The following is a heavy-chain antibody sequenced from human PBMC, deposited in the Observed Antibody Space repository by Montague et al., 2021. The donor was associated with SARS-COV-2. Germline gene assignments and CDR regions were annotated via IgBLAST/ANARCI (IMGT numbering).Heavy chain of an antibody. CDR1: GFTFSSYE. D-gene: IGHD4-11*01. Sequence: LRLSCAASGFTFSSYEMNWVRQPPGKGLEWIGSINNRGNTYNNPSLRSRVSISVDTSKNQFSLNVRSVTAADTGLFYCVRVTHPRSAWPYYMDVWGKGTTVT. CDR2: INNRGNT. V-gene: IGHV4-39*01. J-gene: IGHJ6*03. CDR3: VRVTHPRSAWPYYMDV.